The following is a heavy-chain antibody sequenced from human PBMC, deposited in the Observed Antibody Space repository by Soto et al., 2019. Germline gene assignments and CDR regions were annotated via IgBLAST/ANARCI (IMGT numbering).Heavy chain of an antibody. D-gene: IGHD6-6*01. CDR2: VYYSGST. J-gene: IGHJ4*02. CDR1: GGSISNYY. CDR3: AIHSSSSSQKHFDY. Sequence: SETLSLTCTVSGGSISNYYWNWIRQPPGKGLEWIGHVYYSGSTNYYPYPTSRVTTSVDTSKNQFSLKLTSVTAADTVVFYCAIHSSSSSQKHFDYWGQGTLVTV. V-gene: IGHV4-59*08.